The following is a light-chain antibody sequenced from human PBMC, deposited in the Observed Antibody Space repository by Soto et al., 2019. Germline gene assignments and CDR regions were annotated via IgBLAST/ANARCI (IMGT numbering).Light chain of an antibody. CDR2: YAS. CDR3: QPYKIRST. V-gene: IGKV1-5*01. CDR1: ERVAKW. J-gene: IGKJ1*01. Sequence: DIQMTQSPSSLSASVGYTFTITCRASERVAKWLAWYHQKPGNSPNLLIYYASKLGSGFPSRFSGSGSETEFTLSITGLQPEDSATYFRQPYKIRSTFGQGTKVDIK.